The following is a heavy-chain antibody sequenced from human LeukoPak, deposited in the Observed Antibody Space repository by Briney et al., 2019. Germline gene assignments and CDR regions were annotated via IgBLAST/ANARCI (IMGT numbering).Heavy chain of an antibody. Sequence: GGSLRLSCAASGSTFSNYGMHWVRQAAGKGLEWVAFISKDGSKKYYGGSVTGRFITSRDNSRNTVYLQMDSLRPEDTAVYYCAKDKGWSRVIDYWAREPWSPSPQ. D-gene: IGHD2-15*01. CDR2: ISKDGSKK. V-gene: IGHV3-30*18. CDR1: GSTFSNYG. J-gene: IGHJ4*02. CDR3: AKDKGWSRVIDY.